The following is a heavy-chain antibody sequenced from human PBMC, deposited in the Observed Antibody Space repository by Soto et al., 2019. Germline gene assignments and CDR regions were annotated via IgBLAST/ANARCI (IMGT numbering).Heavy chain of an antibody. V-gene: IGHV3-30*18. CDR2: ISHDGSNQ. J-gene: IGHJ5*02. CDR1: GFTFSMYG. CDR3: TKDIRFREWLGWSHP. Sequence: QEQLVQSGGGVVQPGRSLRLSCVASGFTFSMYGMHWVRQAQGRGLEWLAVISHDGSNQYYADSVKGRFTISRDNSKNTLYLQLQSRRAENTAIYYCTKDIRFREWLGWSHPWGQGSQVIVSS. D-gene: IGHD3-3*01.